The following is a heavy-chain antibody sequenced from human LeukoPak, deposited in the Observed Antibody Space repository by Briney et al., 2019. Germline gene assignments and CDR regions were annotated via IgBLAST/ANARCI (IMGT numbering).Heavy chain of an antibody. Sequence: SETLSLTCTVSGGSISSYYWSWIRQPPGKGLEGMGNIYYSGSTNYNPSLKSRVTISVDTSKNQFSLKLSSVTAADTAVYYCTRGSIAYYYMDVWGKGTTVTISS. J-gene: IGHJ6*03. CDR1: GGSISSYY. CDR3: TRGSIAYYYMDV. V-gene: IGHV4-59*01. D-gene: IGHD3-22*01. CDR2: IYYSGST.